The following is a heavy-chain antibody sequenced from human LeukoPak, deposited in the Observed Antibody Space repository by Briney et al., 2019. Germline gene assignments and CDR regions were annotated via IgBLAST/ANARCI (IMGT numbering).Heavy chain of an antibody. Sequence: PSETLSLTCAVSGDSIRSDSLSWVRQFPGGGLEWIWDIFTSGRSYYSHSLRSRVTISGDTSMNQFSLSLNSVTAADTGVYFCARLMGGHWRIDSWGQGTLVTVSS. D-gene: IGHD1-1*01. CDR3: ARLMGGHWRIDS. V-gene: IGHV4-4*09. CDR1: GDSIRSDS. J-gene: IGHJ5*01. CDR2: IFTSGRS.